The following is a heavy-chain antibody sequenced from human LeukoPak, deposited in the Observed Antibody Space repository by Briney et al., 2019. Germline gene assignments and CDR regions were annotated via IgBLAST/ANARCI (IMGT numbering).Heavy chain of an antibody. Sequence: GGSLRLSCAASGFTFSSYSMNWVRQAPGKGLEWVSSISSSSSYIYYADSVKGRFTISRDNAKNSLYLQMNSLGAEDTAVYYCARDVTTHYYYGMDVWGQGTTVTVSS. CDR3: ARDVTTHYYYGMDV. J-gene: IGHJ6*02. V-gene: IGHV3-21*01. CDR2: ISSSSSYI. CDR1: GFTFSSYS. D-gene: IGHD4-17*01.